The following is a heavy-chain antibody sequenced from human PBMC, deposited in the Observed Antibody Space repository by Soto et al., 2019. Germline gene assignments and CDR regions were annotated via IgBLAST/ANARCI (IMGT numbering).Heavy chain of an antibody. Sequence: GGSLRLSCAASGFTFSSYSMNWVRQAPGKGLEWVSSISSSSSYIYYADSVKGRFTISRDNAKNSLYLQMNSLRAEDTAVYYCARDLCSSTSCYTTPFDYWGQGTLVTVSS. CDR1: GFTFSSYS. J-gene: IGHJ4*02. CDR2: ISSSSSYI. D-gene: IGHD2-2*02. V-gene: IGHV3-21*01. CDR3: ARDLCSSTSCYTTPFDY.